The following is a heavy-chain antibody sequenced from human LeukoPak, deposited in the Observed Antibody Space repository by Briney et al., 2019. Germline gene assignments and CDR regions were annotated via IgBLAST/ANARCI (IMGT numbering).Heavy chain of an antibody. V-gene: IGHV4-39*01. D-gene: IGHD2-2*01. CDR2: IYYSGST. J-gene: IGHJ4*02. Sequence: SETLSLTCTVSGGSISSSSYYWGWIRQPPGKGLEWIGSIYYSGSTYYNPSLKSRVTISVDTSKNQFSLKLSSATAADTAVYYCARRDCSSTSCYLDYWGQGTLVTVSS. CDR1: GGSISSSSYY. CDR3: ARRDCSSTSCYLDY.